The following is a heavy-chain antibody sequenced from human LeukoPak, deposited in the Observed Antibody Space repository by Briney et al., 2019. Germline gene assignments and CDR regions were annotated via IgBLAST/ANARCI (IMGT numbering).Heavy chain of an antibody. Sequence: SETLSLTCSVSGGAISRYYWSWIRQPPGKGLEWIGYIYYSGSTNYNPSLKSRVTISVDTSKNQFSLKLSSVTAADTAVYYCARVRLAADYWGQGTLVTVSS. D-gene: IGHD4-11*01. V-gene: IGHV4-59*12. CDR3: ARVRLAADY. J-gene: IGHJ4*02. CDR1: GGAISRYY. CDR2: IYYSGST.